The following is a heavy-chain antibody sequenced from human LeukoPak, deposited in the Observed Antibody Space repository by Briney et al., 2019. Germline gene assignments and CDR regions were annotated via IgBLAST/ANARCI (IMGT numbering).Heavy chain of an antibody. CDR3: AATTGMWYFDY. D-gene: IGHD1-1*01. CDR2: ISGSGGST. V-gene: IGHV3-23*01. J-gene: IGHJ4*02. CDR1: GFTFSSYA. Sequence: GGSLRLSCAASGFTFSSYAMSWVRQAPGKGLEWVSAISGSGGSTYYADSVKGRFTISRDNSKNTLYLQMNSLRAEDMAVYYCAATTGMWYFDYWGQGTLVTVSS.